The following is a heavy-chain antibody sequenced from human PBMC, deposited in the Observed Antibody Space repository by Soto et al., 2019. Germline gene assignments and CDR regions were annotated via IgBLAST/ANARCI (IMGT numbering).Heavy chain of an antibody. V-gene: IGHV4-4*02. Sequence: QVQLQESCPGLVKPSGTLSLTCAVSGGSISSSNWWSWVRQPPGKGLGWIGEIYHSGSTNYNPSLKSRVTITVDKSKNQFSLKLSSVTAADTAVYYCARVDYCDYDLRYFAYWGQGTLVTVSS. J-gene: IGHJ4*02. CDR2: IYHSGST. D-gene: IGHD4-17*01. CDR1: GGSISSSNW. CDR3: ARVDYCDYDLRYFAY.